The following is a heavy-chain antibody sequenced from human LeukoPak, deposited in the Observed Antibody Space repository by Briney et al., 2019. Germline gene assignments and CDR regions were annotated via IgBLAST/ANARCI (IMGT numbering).Heavy chain of an antibody. Sequence: GSLRLSCAASGFNFGDYYMSWIRQPPGKGLEWIGEINHSGSTNYNPSLKSRVTISVDTSKNQFSLKLSYVTAADTAVYYCARGRKWLPRPSNAFDIWGQGTMVTVSS. CDR1: GFNFGDYY. CDR3: ARGRKWLPRPSNAFDI. V-gene: IGHV4-34*01. D-gene: IGHD5-12*01. J-gene: IGHJ3*02. CDR2: INHSGST.